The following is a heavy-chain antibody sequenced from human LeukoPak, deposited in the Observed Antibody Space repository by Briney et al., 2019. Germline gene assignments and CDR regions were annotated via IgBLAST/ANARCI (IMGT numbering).Heavy chain of an antibody. D-gene: IGHD6-19*01. V-gene: IGHV3-74*01. CDR2: INSDGSIT. CDR3: AKSRSGGSSGWYMDY. CDR1: GFTFTTYW. J-gene: IGHJ4*02. Sequence: GGSLRLSRAASGFTFTTYWMHWVRQAPGKGLVWVSHINSDGSITSYADSVKGRFTISRDNAKNTLYLQMNSLRAEDTAVYYCAKSRSGGSSGWYMDYWGQGTLVTVSS.